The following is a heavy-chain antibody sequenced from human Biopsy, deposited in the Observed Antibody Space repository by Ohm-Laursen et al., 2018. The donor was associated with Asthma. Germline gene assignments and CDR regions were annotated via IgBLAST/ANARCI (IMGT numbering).Heavy chain of an antibody. Sequence: SVRVSCKTSGYTFNSAGITWVRQAPGQGLERMGWISVYNGNTKVAQKLQDRVTMITDTSTSTAYMELRSLRSDDTAVYFCARAVDYSHYYGIDVWGQGTTVTVS. CDR2: ISVYNGNT. D-gene: IGHD3-10*01. CDR3: ARAVDYSHYYGIDV. J-gene: IGHJ6*02. V-gene: IGHV1-18*01. CDR1: GYTFNSAG.